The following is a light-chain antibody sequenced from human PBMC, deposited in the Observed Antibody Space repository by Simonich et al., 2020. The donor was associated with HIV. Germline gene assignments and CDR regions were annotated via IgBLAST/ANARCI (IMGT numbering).Light chain of an antibody. CDR1: QSISSY. CDR2: AAS. Sequence: DIQMTQSLSSVSASVGDRVTVSCRASQSISSYLNWYQQKPGKAPKLLIYAASSLQRGVPSRVSGSASGTDFTLTISSLQPEDFATYYCQQSFSTPWTFGQGTTVDIK. CDR3: QQSFSTPWT. J-gene: IGKJ1*01. V-gene: IGKV1-39*01.